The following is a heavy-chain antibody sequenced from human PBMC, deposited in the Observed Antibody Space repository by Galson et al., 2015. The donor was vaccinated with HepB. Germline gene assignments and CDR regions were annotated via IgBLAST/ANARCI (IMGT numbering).Heavy chain of an antibody. Sequence: SLRLSCAASGFTFSTYWMHWVRQAPGEGLVWVSRIGSDGSSTSYADSVKGRFTISRDNAKNTLHLQMNSLRAEDTAVYYCARDRFPDFWSGYTSDYYYYGMGVWGQGTTVTVSS. J-gene: IGHJ6*02. CDR2: IGSDGSST. CDR1: GFTFSTYW. CDR3: ARDRFPDFWSGYTSDYYYYGMGV. D-gene: IGHD3-3*01. V-gene: IGHV3-74*01.